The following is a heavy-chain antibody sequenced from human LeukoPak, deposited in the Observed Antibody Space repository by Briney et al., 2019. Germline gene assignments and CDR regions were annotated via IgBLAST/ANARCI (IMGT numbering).Heavy chain of an antibody. J-gene: IGHJ6*04. CDR3: ARVQRTTVTIYYYYYYGMDV. D-gene: IGHD4-17*01. CDR1: GFTFSSYS. V-gene: IGHV3-21*01. Sequence: GGSLRLSCAASGFTFSSYSMNWVRQAPGKGLEWVSSISSSSSYIYYADSVKGRFTISRDNAKNSPYLQMNSLRAEDTAVYYCARVQRTTVTIYYYYYYGMDVWGKGTTVTVSS. CDR2: ISSSSSYI.